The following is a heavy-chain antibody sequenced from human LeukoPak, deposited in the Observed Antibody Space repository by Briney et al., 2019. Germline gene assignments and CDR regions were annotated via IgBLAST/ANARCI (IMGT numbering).Heavy chain of an antibody. Sequence: ASVKVSCKASGGTFSSYAISWVRQAPGQGLEWMGGIIPIFGTANYAQKFQGRVTITTDESTSTAYMELSSLRSEDTAVYYCARESLPGDYDSSRYLDYWGQGTLVTVSS. CDR3: ARESLPGDYDSSRYLDY. D-gene: IGHD3-22*01. CDR2: IIPIFGTA. CDR1: GGTFSSYA. J-gene: IGHJ4*02. V-gene: IGHV1-69*05.